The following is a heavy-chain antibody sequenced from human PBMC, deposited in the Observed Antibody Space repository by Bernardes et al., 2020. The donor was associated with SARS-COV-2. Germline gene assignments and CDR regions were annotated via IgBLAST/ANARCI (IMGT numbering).Heavy chain of an antibody. CDR3: AKGTIFGVVIIDYFDY. CDR2: ISGSGSSP. J-gene: IGHJ4*02. D-gene: IGHD3-3*01. Sequence: GGSLRLSCAASGFTFSSYAMSWVRQAPGKGLEWVSAISGSGSSPYYADSVKGRFTISRDNSKNTLYLQMNSLRAEDTAVYYCAKGTIFGVVIIDYFDYWGQGTLVTGSS. CDR1: GFTFSSYA. V-gene: IGHV3-23*01.